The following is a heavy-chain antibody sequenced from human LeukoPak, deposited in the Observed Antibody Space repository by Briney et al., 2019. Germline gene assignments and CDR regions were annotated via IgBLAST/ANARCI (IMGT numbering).Heavy chain of an antibody. CDR1: GFSFDDYA. V-gene: IGHV3-9*01. CDR3: AKDINSARGYYDSSGYYRQYYYYGMDV. D-gene: IGHD3-22*01. Sequence: PGRSLTLSCAAAGFSFDDYAMHWVRPAQGKGLEWVSGISWNSGSIGYADSVKGRFTISRDNAKNSLYLQMNSLRAEDTALYYCAKDINSARGYYDSSGYYRQYYYYGMDVWGQGTTVTVSS. CDR2: ISWNSGSI. J-gene: IGHJ6*02.